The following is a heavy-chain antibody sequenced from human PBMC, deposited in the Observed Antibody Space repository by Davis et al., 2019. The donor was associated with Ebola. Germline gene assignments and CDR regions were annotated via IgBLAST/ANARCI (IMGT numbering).Heavy chain of an antibody. CDR3: AAHYDYSNYLWDFDY. CDR2: LYSSGRT. CDR1: GGSISTYY. D-gene: IGHD4-11*01. J-gene: IGHJ4*02. V-gene: IGHV4-4*07. Sequence: SETLSLTCAVSGGSISTYYWSWIRQSAGKGLEWIGRLYSSGRTNYNPSLKSRVTMSRDTSKNQFSLKLTSVTAADTAVYYCAAHYDYSNYLWDFDYWGQGTLVTVSS.